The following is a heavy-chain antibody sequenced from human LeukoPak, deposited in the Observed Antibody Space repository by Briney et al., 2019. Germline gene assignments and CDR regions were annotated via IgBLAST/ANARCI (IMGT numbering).Heavy chain of an antibody. Sequence: PSETLSLTRTVSGGSIINSNYYWDWIRQPPGKGLEWIGGLHHSGSTYYNPSLKSRVTVSVDTSKNHFSLKLSSVTAADTAVYYCGRRGSGYNTNFDYWGQGTLVTVSS. CDR2: LHHSGST. CDR3: GRRGSGYNTNFDY. J-gene: IGHJ4*02. V-gene: IGHV4-39*02. D-gene: IGHD6-19*01. CDR1: GGSIINSNYY.